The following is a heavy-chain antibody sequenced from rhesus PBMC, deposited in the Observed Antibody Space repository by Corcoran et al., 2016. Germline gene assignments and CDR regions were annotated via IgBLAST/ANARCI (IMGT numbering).Heavy chain of an antibody. CDR2: IYGNSAST. V-gene: IGHV4S9*01. J-gene: IGHJ2*01. Sequence: QVQLQESGPGLVKPSETLSLTCAVSGGSISDYFYWTWIRQPPGKGLEWIGNIYGNSASTYYNPSLKSRVTISKDTSKNQFFLKLSSVTAADTAVYYCARLTLWYFDVWGPGTPITISS. CDR3: ARLTLWYFDV. CDR1: GGSISDYFY.